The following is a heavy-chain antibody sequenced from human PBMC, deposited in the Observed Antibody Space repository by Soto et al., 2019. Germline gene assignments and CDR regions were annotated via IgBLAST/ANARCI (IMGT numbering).Heavy chain of an antibody. CDR1: GYSFTSYW. J-gene: IGHJ6*02. CDR2: IDPSDSYT. Sequence: GESLKISCNGSGYSFTSYWISWVRQMPGKGLEWMGRIDPSDSYTNYSPSFQGHVTISADKSISTAYLQWRSLKASDTAMYYCAISPPEDCSGGSCYSHYYYGMDVWGQGTTVTVS. CDR3: AISPPEDCSGGSCYSHYYYGMDV. D-gene: IGHD2-15*01. V-gene: IGHV5-10-1*01.